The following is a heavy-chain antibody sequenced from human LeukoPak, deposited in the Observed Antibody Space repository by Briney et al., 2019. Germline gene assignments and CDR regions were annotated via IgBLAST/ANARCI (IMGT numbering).Heavy chain of an antibody. Sequence: PSETLSLTCTVPGGSISSYYWSWIRQPPGKGLEWIGYIYYSGSTNYNPSLKSRVTISVDTSKNQFSLKLSSVTAADTAVYYCASWCIAAVHYWGQGTLVTVSS. CDR1: GGSISSYY. CDR2: IYYSGST. CDR3: ASWCIAAVHY. D-gene: IGHD6-13*01. V-gene: IGHV4-59*01. J-gene: IGHJ4*02.